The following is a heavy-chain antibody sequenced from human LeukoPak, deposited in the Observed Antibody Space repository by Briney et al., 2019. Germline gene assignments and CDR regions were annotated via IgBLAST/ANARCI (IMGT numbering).Heavy chain of an antibody. CDR1: GFTVSSNY. CDR2: IYSGGST. V-gene: IGHV3-66*01. CDR3: ARDSLYGSWIQLWSPIGYFDY. Sequence: GGSLRLSCAASGFTVSSNYMSWVRQAPGKGLEWVSVIYSGGSTYYADSVKGRFTISGDNSKNTLYLQMNSLRAEDTAVYYCARDSLYGSWIQLWSPIGYFDYWGQGTLVTVSS. D-gene: IGHD5-18*01. J-gene: IGHJ4*02.